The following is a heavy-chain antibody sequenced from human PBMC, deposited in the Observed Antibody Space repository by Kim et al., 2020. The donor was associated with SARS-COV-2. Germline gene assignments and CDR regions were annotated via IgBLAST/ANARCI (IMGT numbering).Heavy chain of an antibody. CDR1: GYTFTGYY. D-gene: IGHD3-3*01. J-gene: IGHJ6*02. CDR3: ARVVLEWLPYYGMDV. V-gene: IGHV1-2*02. CDR2: INPNSGGT. Sequence: ASVKVSCKASGYTFTGYYMHWVRQAPGQGLEWMGWINPNSGGTNYAQKFQGRVTMTRDTSISTAYMELSRLRSDDTAVYYCARVVLEWLPYYGMDVWGQGTTVTVSS.